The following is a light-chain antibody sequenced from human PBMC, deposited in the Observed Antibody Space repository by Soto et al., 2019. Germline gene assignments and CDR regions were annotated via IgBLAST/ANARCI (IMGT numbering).Light chain of an antibody. J-gene: IGLJ2*01. CDR1: SSNIGAGYD. Sequence: QSVLTQPPSVSGAPGQRVTISCTGSSSNIGAGYDVHWYQQLPGTAPKLLIYGNSNRPSGVPDRFSGSKSDTSASLAITGLHAEHEADYYSQSYDSSLGGYVIFGGGTKLTVL. CDR2: GNS. CDR3: QSYDSSLGGYVI. V-gene: IGLV1-40*01.